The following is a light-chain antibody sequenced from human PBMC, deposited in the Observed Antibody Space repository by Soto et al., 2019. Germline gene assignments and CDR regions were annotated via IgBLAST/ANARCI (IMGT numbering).Light chain of an antibody. V-gene: IGKV1-12*01. Sequence: IQMTQSPSSLSASIGDRVTITCRASQGIGVRLAWFQQKPGKAPQYLIQSASILQSGVPSRFSGSGSGTEFILTINSLQPEDVAIYYCLQVNSFPRTFGQGTKVEI. CDR1: QGIGVR. CDR2: SAS. J-gene: IGKJ1*01. CDR3: LQVNSFPRT.